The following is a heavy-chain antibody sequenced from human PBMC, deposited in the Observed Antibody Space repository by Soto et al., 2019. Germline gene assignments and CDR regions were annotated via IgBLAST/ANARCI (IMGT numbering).Heavy chain of an antibody. V-gene: IGHV4-59*01. CDR1: GGSISSYY. Sequence: QVQLQESGPGLVKPSETLSLTCTVSGGSISSYYWSWIRQPPGKGLEWIGYIYYSGSTNYNPSLQGRVTKSGDKSKNQFSLKPGSGTAADTGVYYWGRYPMVYAISGGWFDPWGQGTLVNVSS. CDR2: IYYSGST. D-gene: IGHD2-8*01. J-gene: IGHJ5*02. CDR3: GRYPMVYAISGGWFDP.